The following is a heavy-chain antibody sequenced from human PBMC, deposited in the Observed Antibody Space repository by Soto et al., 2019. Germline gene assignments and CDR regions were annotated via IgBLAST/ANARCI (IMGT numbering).Heavy chain of an antibody. CDR2: IRSKGYGGTT. J-gene: IGHJ4*02. CDR1: GFTFGDYA. V-gene: IGHV3-49*05. D-gene: IGHD3-22*01. Sequence: EVQVVESGGALVKPGRSLRLSCTTSGFTFGDYAMSWFRQAPGKGLEWVGFIRSKGYGGTTQYAASVKGRFTISRDDSESIAYLQMDSLKTEDTALYYCARVGSASLMVVVIADHWGQGTQVTVSS. CDR3: ARVGSASLMVVVIADH.